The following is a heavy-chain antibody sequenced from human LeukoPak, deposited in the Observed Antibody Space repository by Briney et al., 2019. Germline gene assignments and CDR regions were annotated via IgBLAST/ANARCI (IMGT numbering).Heavy chain of an antibody. D-gene: IGHD1-20*01. J-gene: IGHJ6*02. Sequence: GGSLRLSCAASGFTFSTYGVHWVRQAPGKGLEWVAVISYDGSNKYYADSVKGRFTISRDNSKNTLYLQMNSLRAEDTAVYHCAKALLTGTYYCYAMDVWGRGTTVTVSS. CDR3: AKALLTGTYYCYAMDV. V-gene: IGHV3-30*18. CDR2: ISYDGSNK. CDR1: GFTFSTYG.